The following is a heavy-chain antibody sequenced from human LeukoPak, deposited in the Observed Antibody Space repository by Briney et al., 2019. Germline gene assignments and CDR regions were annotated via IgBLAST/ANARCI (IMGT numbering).Heavy chain of an antibody. CDR3: ARYDVVLDAFDI. Sequence: PGGSLRLSCAASGFTFSSYAMHWVRQAPGKGLEWVAVISYDGSSKYYADSVKGRFTISRDNSKNTLYLQMNSLRAEDTAVYYCARYDVVLDAFDIWGQGTMVTVSS. J-gene: IGHJ3*02. V-gene: IGHV3-30-3*01. D-gene: IGHD1-1*01. CDR2: ISYDGSSK. CDR1: GFTFSSYA.